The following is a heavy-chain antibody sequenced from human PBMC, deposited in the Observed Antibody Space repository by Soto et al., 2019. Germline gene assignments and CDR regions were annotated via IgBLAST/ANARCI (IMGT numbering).Heavy chain of an antibody. Sequence: ASVKVSFKASGYTFSDYYIHWLRQAPGQGLEWMGWINPNSGCTKYAPKFQGGVTMTRDTSITTAYMELSRLRAEDTAVYYCARYLTYYYDSFWFDPWGQGTLVTVSS. CDR1: GYTFSDYY. D-gene: IGHD3-22*01. J-gene: IGHJ5*02. CDR2: INPNSGCT. CDR3: ARYLTYYYDSFWFDP. V-gene: IGHV1-2*02.